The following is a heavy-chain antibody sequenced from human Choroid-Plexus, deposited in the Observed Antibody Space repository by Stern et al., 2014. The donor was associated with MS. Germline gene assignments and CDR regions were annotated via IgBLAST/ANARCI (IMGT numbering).Heavy chain of an antibody. Sequence: VQLVQSGAAVKKPGASLKISCKLSGYSFTIYYIAWVRQLPGKGLEWMGVIYPYDSDTTYSPSFQGQVTISADKSITTAYLQWSSLRASDTAMYYCARHVQGFDYWGQGTLVTVSS. V-gene: IGHV5-51*01. CDR3: ARHVQGFDY. J-gene: IGHJ4*02. CDR2: IYPYDSDT. CDR1: GYSFTIYY.